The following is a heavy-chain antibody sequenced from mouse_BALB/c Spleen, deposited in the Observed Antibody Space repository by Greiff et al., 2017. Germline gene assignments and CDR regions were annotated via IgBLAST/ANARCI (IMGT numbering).Heavy chain of an antibody. Sequence: QVQLKQPGAELVRPGASVKLSCKASGYTFTSYWINWVKQRPGQGLEWIGNIYPSDSYTNYNQKFKDKATLTVDKSSSTAYMQLSSPTSEDSAVYYCTRSTTADYWGQGTTLTVSS. D-gene: IGHD1-2*01. V-gene: IGHV1-69*02. CDR3: TRSTTADY. J-gene: IGHJ2*01. CDR1: GYTFTSYW. CDR2: IYPSDSYT.